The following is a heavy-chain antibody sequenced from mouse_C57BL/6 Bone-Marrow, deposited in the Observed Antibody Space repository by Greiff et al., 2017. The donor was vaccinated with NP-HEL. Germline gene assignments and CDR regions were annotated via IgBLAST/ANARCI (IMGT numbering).Heavy chain of an antibody. CDR1: GYTFTSYW. Sequence: QVQLQQPGAELVKPGASVKMSCKASGYTFTSYWITWVKQRPGQGLEWIGDIYPGSGSTNYNEKFKSKATLTVYTSSSTAYMQLSSLTSEDSAGYYCAREDSVFYGSTVDYWGQGTTLTVSS. D-gene: IGHD1-1*01. V-gene: IGHV1-55*01. J-gene: IGHJ2*01. CDR3: AREDSVFYGSTVDY. CDR2: IYPGSGST.